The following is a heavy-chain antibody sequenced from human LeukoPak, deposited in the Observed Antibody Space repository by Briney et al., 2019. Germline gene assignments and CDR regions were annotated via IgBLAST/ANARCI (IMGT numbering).Heavy chain of an antibody. Sequence: PGGSLRLSCAASGFTFSDYYMSWIRQAPGKGLEWVSYISSSGSTIYYADSVKGRFTISRDNAKNSLYLQMNSLRAEDTAVYYCARDWEDIVVVPAAIAGVNWFDPWGQGTLVTVSP. J-gene: IGHJ5*02. V-gene: IGHV3-11*04. D-gene: IGHD2-2*01. CDR2: ISSSGSTI. CDR1: GFTFSDYY. CDR3: ARDWEDIVVVPAAIAGVNWFDP.